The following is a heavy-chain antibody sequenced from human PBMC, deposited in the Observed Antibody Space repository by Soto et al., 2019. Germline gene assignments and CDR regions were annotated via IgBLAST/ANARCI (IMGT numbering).Heavy chain of an antibody. J-gene: IGHJ4*02. D-gene: IGHD3-16*01. CDR2: IKSKTNGGTT. CDR1: GFTFTNAW. Sequence: VQLVESGGGLVEPGGSLRLSCAASGFTFTNAWLNWVRQAPGKGLEWVGRIKSKTNGGTTDYAAPVKGRFTISRDDSENTVYLQMNTLKTEDTAVYYCAADLPDWGADAFDYWGQGTLVSVSS. V-gene: IGHV3-15*07. CDR3: AADLPDWGADAFDY.